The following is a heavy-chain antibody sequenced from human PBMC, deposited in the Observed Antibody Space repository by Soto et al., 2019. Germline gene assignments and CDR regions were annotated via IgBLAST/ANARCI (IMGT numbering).Heavy chain of an antibody. J-gene: IGHJ4*02. CDR1: GFTFSTYN. D-gene: IGHD2-8*01. CDR3: TRDNVPSDFFDS. CDR2: ISSRSTYI. Sequence: LRLSCAASGFTFSTYNMNWVRQAPGKGLEWVSPISSRSTYIYYSDSVKGRFTISRDNAKNSLYLQMNSLRAEDTALYYCTRDNVPSDFFDSWGQGTLVTVSS. V-gene: IGHV3-21*01.